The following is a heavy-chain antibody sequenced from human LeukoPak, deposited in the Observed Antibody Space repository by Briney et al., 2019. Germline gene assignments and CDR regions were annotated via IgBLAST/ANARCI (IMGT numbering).Heavy chain of an antibody. CDR2: IIPILGIT. D-gene: IGHD4-17*01. CDR3: ARGGGDVDAFDI. V-gene: IGHV1-69*02. J-gene: IGHJ3*02. CDR1: GGTFSTYT. Sequence: SVKVSCKASGGTFSTYTINWVRQAPGQGLEWMGRIIPILGITKYAQKFQGRVTITADKSTSTAYMELSSLRSEDTAVYNCARGGGDVDAFDIWGQGTMVTVSS.